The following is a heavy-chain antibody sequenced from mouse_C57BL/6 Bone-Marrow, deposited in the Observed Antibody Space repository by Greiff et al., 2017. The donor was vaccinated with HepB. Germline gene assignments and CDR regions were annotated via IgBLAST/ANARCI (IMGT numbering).Heavy chain of an antibody. J-gene: IGHJ2*01. D-gene: IGHD1-1*01. CDR3: ARRIYYYGSSLDY. CDR1: GFTFSSYG. CDR2: ISSGGSYT. V-gene: IGHV5-6*01. Sequence: EVNVVESGGDLVKPGGSLKLSCAASGFTFSSYGMSWVRQTPDKRLEWVATISSGGSYTYYPDSVKGRFTISRDNAKNTLYLQMSSLKSEDTAMYYCARRIYYYGSSLDYWGQGTTLTVSS.